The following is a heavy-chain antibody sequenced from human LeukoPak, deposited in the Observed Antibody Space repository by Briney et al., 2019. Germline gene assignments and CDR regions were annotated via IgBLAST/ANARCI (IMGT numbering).Heavy chain of an antibody. V-gene: IGHV4-59*01. J-gene: IGHJ6*03. Sequence: SETLSLTCSVSGGSISGYYWSWIRQPPGKGLEWIGYIYYSGSTTYSPSLKSRVTMSVDMSKNQFSLKLISVTAADTAVYFCARLLGIQDFYYYSYYMDVWGKGTTVTVSS. D-gene: IGHD5-18*01. CDR3: ARLLGIQDFYYYSYYMDV. CDR1: GGSISGYY. CDR2: IYYSGST.